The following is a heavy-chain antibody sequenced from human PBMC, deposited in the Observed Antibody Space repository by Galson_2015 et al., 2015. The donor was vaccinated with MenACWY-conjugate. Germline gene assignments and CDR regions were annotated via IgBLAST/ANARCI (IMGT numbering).Heavy chain of an antibody. D-gene: IGHD3-10*01. CDR3: ARAARNTVVRGVILYYFDY. V-gene: IGHV1-69*04. CDR2: IIPILGIA. Sequence: SVKVSCKASGGTFSSYAISWVRQAPGQGLEWMGRIIPILGIANYAQKFQGRVTITADKSTSTAYMELSSLRSEDTAVYYCARAARNTVVRGVILYYFDYWGQGTLVTVSS. CDR1: GGTFSSYA. J-gene: IGHJ4*02.